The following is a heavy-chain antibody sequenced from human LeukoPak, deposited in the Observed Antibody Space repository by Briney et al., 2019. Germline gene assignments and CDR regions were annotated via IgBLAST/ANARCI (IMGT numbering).Heavy chain of an antibody. CDR2: INWNGGST. D-gene: IGHD1-26*01. CDR1: GFTFDDYG. J-gene: IGHJ4*02. CDR3: ARGLLVGALDY. Sequence: GGSLRLSCAASGFTFDDYGMSWVRQAPGKGLGWVSGINWNGGSTGYADSVKGRFTISRDNAKNSLYLQMNSLRAEDTAVYYCARGLLVGALDYWGQGTLVTVSS. V-gene: IGHV3-20*04.